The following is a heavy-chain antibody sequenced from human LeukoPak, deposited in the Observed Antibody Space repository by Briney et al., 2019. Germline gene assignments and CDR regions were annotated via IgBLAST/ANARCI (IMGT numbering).Heavy chain of an antibody. CDR2: IKPDGSEK. D-gene: IGHD3-3*01. J-gene: IGHJ4*02. V-gene: IGHV3-7*03. CDR3: ARVAVLRFLEWYDY. Sequence: GGSLRLSCAASGFIFSNYWMSWVRQAPGKGLEWVANIKPDGSEKHYVDSVKGRLTIARDNAKNSLYLQMNSLRAEDTAVYYCARVAVLRFLEWYDYWGQGTLVTVSS. CDR1: GFIFSNYW.